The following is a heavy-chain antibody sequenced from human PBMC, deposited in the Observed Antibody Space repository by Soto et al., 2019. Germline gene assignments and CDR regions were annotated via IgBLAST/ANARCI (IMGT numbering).Heavy chain of an antibody. Sequence: GSLGLACSVSGFIFSSYAMHWVRQAPGKGLEYVASISSEGASTYYADSVKGRFIISRDNSKNTLYLQMSSLRAEDTAVYYCVKDRYVDYWGQGILVTVYS. CDR2: ISSEGAST. CDR1: GFIFSSYA. CDR3: VKDRYVDY. J-gene: IGHJ4*02. V-gene: IGHV3-64D*06.